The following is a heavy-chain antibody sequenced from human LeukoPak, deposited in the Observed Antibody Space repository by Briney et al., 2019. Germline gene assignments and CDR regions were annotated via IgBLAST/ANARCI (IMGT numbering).Heavy chain of an antibody. Sequence: PSETLSLTCTVSGGSISSSSYYWSWIRQPPGKGLEWIGYIYTSGSTNYNPSLKSRVTISVDTSKNQFSLKLSSVTAADTAVYYCARHDRYCSSTSCSNNWFDPWGQGTLVTVSS. J-gene: IGHJ5*02. V-gene: IGHV4-61*05. CDR1: GGSISSSSYY. CDR2: IYTSGST. CDR3: ARHDRYCSSTSCSNNWFDP. D-gene: IGHD2-2*01.